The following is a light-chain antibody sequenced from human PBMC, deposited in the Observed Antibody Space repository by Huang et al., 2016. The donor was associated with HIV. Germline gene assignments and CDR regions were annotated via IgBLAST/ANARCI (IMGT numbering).Light chain of an antibody. CDR3: QQYNNWPLT. J-gene: IGKJ4*01. CDR2: GAS. Sequence: EIVMTQSPATLSVSPRKRGTLSCRASQSIGRNLAWYQQTPGQTPRLLLSGASTSAADIPARFSCSGSGTDFALNISILQSEDFAFYYCQQYNNWPLTFGGGTKVEIK. V-gene: IGKV3-15*01. CDR1: QSIGRN.